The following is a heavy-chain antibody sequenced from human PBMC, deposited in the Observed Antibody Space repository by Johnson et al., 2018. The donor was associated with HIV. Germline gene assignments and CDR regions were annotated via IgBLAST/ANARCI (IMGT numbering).Heavy chain of an antibody. Sequence: QVQLVESGGGLVQPGGSLRLSCAASGFTFSSYGMHWVRQAPGKGLEWVAFIRYDGSNKYYADSVKGRFTISRDNSKNTLYLQMNSLRAEDTAVYYCAKERRNYLVFGAFDIWGQGTMVTVSS. J-gene: IGHJ3*02. CDR3: AKERRNYLVFGAFDI. CDR2: IRYDGSNK. V-gene: IGHV3-30*02. D-gene: IGHD1-7*01. CDR1: GFTFSSYG.